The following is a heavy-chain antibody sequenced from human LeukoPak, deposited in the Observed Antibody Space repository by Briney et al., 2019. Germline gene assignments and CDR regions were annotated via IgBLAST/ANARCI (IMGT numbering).Heavy chain of an antibody. Sequence: KASATLSLTCTVSGGSISSSSYYWGWIRQPPGKGLEWIGSIYYSGSTYYNPSLKSRVTISVDTSKNQFSLKLSSETAADTAVYYCARLLTAAALTDAFDIWGQGTMVTVSS. D-gene: IGHD7-27*01. CDR1: GGSISSSSYY. CDR2: IYYSGST. J-gene: IGHJ3*02. CDR3: ARLLTAAALTDAFDI. V-gene: IGHV4-39*01.